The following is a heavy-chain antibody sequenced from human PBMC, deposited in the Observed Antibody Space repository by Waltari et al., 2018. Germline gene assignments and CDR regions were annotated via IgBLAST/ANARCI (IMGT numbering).Heavy chain of an antibody. V-gene: IGHV1-46*01. CDR1: GYTFTSYY. CDR2: ITPSVGST. Sequence: QVQLVQSGAEVKKPGASVKVSCKASGYTFTSYYMHWVRQAPGQGLEWMGIITPSVGSTSSAQKFQGRVTMTRDTSTSTVYMELSILRSEYTAVYYCARATWVNAFDICGQGTMVTVSS. J-gene: IGHJ3*02. D-gene: IGHD1-26*01. CDR3: ARATWVNAFDI.